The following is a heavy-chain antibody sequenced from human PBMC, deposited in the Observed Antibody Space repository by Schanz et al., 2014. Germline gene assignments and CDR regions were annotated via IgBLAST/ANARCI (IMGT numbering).Heavy chain of an antibody. D-gene: IGHD3-9*01. CDR1: GFSFTTYA. V-gene: IGHV3-23*01. CDR2: ISSGGGST. J-gene: IGHJ5*02. CDR3: AKAADWPVTRFDP. Sequence: EVQLLESGGGLVQPGGSLRLSCASSGFSFTTYAMSWVRQAPGKGLEWVSSISSGGGSTYYADSVKGRFTISRDNSKNTVHLQMNSLRAEDTAVYYCAKAADWPVTRFDPWGQGTLVTVSS.